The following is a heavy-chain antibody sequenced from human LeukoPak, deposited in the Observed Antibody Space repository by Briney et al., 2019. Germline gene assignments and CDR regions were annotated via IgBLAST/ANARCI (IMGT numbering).Heavy chain of an antibody. CDR3: ARAWRAPEQRYMDV. Sequence: ASVKVSCKASGYRFTSYYLHWVRQAPGQGLQWMGIINPSGGSTSYAQKFQGRVTMTRDTSTSTVYMELSSLRSEDTAVYYCARAWRAPEQRYMDVWGKGTTVTISS. CDR1: GYRFTSYY. CDR2: INPSGGST. D-gene: IGHD1-14*01. V-gene: IGHV1-46*01. J-gene: IGHJ6*03.